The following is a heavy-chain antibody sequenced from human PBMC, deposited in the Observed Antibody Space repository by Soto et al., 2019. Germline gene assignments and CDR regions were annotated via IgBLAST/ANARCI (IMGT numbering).Heavy chain of an antibody. CDR2: IYYSGIT. V-gene: IGHV4-38-2*01. CDR1: GDSVSNDHY. CDR3: ARIAVAVPGWFDP. D-gene: IGHD6-19*01. J-gene: IGHJ5*02. Sequence: SETLSLTCAVSGDSVSNDHYWGWIRQPPGKGLESIGIIYYSGITYYNPSLKSRVTISVDTSKNQLSLKMSSVTAADTAVYYCARIAVAVPGWFDPWGQGTLVTVSS.